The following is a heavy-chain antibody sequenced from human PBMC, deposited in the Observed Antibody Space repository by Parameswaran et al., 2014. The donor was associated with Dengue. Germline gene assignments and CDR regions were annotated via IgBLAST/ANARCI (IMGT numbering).Heavy chain of an antibody. D-gene: IGHD3-16*01. Sequence: WVRQAPGQRLEWMGWINAGNGNTKYSQKFQGRVTITRDTSASTAYMELSSLRSEDTAVYYCARERCHGHAGFGCNWFDPWGQGTLVTVSS. CDR2: INAGNGNT. V-gene: IGHV1-3*01. J-gene: IGHJ5*02. CDR3: ARERCHGHAGFGCNWFDP.